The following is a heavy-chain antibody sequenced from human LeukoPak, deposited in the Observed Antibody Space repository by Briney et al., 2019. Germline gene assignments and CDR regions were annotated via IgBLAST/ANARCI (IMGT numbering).Heavy chain of an antibody. V-gene: IGHV1-69*05. CDR3: ASSGDSSSWSAPFDY. J-gene: IGHJ4*02. Sequence: SVKVSCKASGGTFSSYAISWVRQAPGQGLEWMGGLFPIFGTANYAQKFQGRVTITTDESTSTAYMELSSLRSEDTAVYYCASSGDSSSWSAPFDYWGQGTLVTVPS. CDR2: LFPIFGTA. D-gene: IGHD6-13*01. CDR1: GGTFSSYA.